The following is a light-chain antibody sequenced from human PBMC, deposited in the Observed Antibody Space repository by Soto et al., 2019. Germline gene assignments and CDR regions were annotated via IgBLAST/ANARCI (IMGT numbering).Light chain of an antibody. CDR1: QSVSGN. Sequence: EIVMTQSPATLSVSPGERATLSCRASQSVSGNLAWYQQKPGQAPRLLIYGASTRATGIPARFSGSGSGTEFTLTISSLQSEDFPVYYCQQYNNWRPAFGQGTKVEIK. CDR2: GAS. V-gene: IGKV3-15*01. J-gene: IGKJ1*01. CDR3: QQYNNWRPA.